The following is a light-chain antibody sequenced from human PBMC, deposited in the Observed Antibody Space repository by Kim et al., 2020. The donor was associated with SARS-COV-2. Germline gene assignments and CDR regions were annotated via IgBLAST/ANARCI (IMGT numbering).Light chain of an antibody. CDR2: DTN. V-gene: IGLV1-51*01. J-gene: IGLJ2*01. CDR1: SSNIGINF. Sequence: QSVLTQPPSVSAAPGQKVTISCSGSSSNIGINFVSWYQQFPETAPKILISDTNKRPSGIPDRFSGSKSGTSATLGITGLQTGDEADYYCAAWDSSVSAVAFGGGTQLTVL. CDR3: AAWDSSVSAVA.